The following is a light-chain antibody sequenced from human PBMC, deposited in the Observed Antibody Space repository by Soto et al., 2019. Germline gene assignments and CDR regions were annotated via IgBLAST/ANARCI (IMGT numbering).Light chain of an antibody. J-gene: IGLJ1*01. CDR2: EVS. CDR1: SSDVGSYNL. V-gene: IGLV2-23*02. CDR3: CSYAGSSTPLI. Sequence: QSALTQPAYVSGSPGQSITIFCTGTSSDVGSYNLVSWYQQHPGKAPKLMIYEVSKRPSGVSNRFSGSKSGNTASLTISGLQAEDEADYYCCSYAGSSTPLIFGTGTKVTVL.